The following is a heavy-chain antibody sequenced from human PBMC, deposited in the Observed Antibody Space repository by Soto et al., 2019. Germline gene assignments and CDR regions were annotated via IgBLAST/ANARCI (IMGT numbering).Heavy chain of an antibody. J-gene: IGHJ4*02. CDR2: INPNSGGT. Sequence: VEMVQSGAEVKKPGASVRVSCKASGYTFTDYFIHWVRQAPGQGLEWMGWINPNSGGTNYAQKFQGRVTMTRDTSITAFYLDLSGLRSDDTATYYCARDTKIPANAIHDGRWGQGTLVTVSS. CDR3: ARDTKIPANAIHDGR. D-gene: IGHD2-2*01. CDR1: GYTFTDYF. V-gene: IGHV1-2*02.